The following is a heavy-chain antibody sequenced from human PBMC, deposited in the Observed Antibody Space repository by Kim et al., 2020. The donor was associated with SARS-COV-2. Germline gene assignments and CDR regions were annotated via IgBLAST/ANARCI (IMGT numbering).Heavy chain of an antibody. V-gene: IGHV3-53*01. CDR3: ARDLDYYGMDV. CDR1: VVTVSSNY. J-gene: IGHJ6*02. Sequence: GGSLRLSCAASVVTVSSNYMSWVRQAPGKGLEWVSVIYSGGSTYYADSVKGRFTISRDNSKNKLYLQMNSLGAEDRAVYYCARDLDYYGMDVWGQGTTVTVSS. CDR2: IYSGGST.